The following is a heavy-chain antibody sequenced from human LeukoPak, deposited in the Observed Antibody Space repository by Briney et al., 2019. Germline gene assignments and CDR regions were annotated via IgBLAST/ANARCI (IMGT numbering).Heavy chain of an antibody. Sequence: AGGSLRLSCAASGFTFSSYSMNWVRQAPGEGLEWVSSISSSSSYIYYADSVKGRFTISRDNAKNSLYLQMNSLRAEDTAVYYCARDLFGSSSTEPFDPWGQGTLVTVSS. D-gene: IGHD2-2*01. CDR1: GFTFSSYS. CDR2: ISSSSSYI. CDR3: ARDLFGSSSTEPFDP. V-gene: IGHV3-21*01. J-gene: IGHJ5*02.